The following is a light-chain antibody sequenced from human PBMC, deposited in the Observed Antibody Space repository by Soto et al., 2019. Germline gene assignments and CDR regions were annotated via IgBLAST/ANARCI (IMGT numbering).Light chain of an antibody. V-gene: IGLV2-23*01. J-gene: IGLJ3*02. CDR1: SSDVGSYNL. Sequence: QSALTQPASVSGSPGQSITISCTGTSSDVGSYNLVSWYQQHPGKAPKLMIYEGSKRPSGVSNRFSGSKSGNTASLTISGLQAEDEADYYCATWDVSGLVFGGGTKLTVL. CDR3: ATWDVSGLV. CDR2: EGS.